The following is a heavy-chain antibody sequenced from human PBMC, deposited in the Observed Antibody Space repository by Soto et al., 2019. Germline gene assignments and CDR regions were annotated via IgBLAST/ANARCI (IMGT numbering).Heavy chain of an antibody. D-gene: IGHD6-6*01. CDR3: ARKAIQASGPYYYGMHV. Sequence: PSETLSLTCTVSGGSISSYYWSWIRQPPGKGLEWIGYIYYSGSTNYNPSLKSRVTISVDTSKNQFSLKLSSVTAADTAVYYCARKAIQASGPYYYGMHVGGQRTTVTVSS. J-gene: IGHJ6*02. V-gene: IGHV4-59*01. CDR2: IYYSGST. CDR1: GGSISSYY.